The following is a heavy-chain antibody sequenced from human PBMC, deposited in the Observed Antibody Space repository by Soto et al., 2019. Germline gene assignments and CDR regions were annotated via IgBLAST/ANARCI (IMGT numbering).Heavy chain of an antibody. D-gene: IGHD2-15*01. J-gene: IGHJ4*02. CDR2: IYYSGST. V-gene: IGHV4-59*08. CDR3: AGVWCSGGSCYLGFDY. CDR1: GGSISSYY. Sequence: QVQLQESGPGLVKPLETLSLTYTVSGGSISSYYWSWIRQPPGKGLEWIGYIYYSGSTNYNPSLKSRVTISVDTSKNQFSLKLSSVTAADTAVYYCAGVWCSGGSCYLGFDYWGQGTLVTVSS.